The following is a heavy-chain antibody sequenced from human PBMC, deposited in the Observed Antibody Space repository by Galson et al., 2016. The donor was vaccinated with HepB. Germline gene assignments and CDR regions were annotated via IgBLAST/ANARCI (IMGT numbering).Heavy chain of an antibody. CDR3: ARGKVTIRAGYSYYGMDV. Sequence: SVKVSCKASGYTFTSFYMHWVRQAPGQGLEWMGIINPSGGSTSYAQEFQGRLAMTRDTSTSTVYMDLSSLRSEDTAVYYCARGKVTIRAGYSYYGMDVWGQGTTVTVSS. CDR2: INPSGGST. CDR1: GYTFTSFY. D-gene: IGHD2-21*02. J-gene: IGHJ6*02. V-gene: IGHV1-46*01.